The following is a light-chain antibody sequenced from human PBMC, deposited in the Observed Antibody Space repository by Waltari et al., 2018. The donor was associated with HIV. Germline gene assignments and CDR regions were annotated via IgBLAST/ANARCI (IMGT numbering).Light chain of an antibody. CDR1: NIGSKG. V-gene: IGLV3-21*04. J-gene: IGLJ3*02. CDR3: QVWHISTDHWV. Sequence: SYVLTQPPSVSVAPGKTASITCEAANIGSKGVPWHQKKPGQAPILVIYYDSDRPSGIPERFSGSNSGNTATLTISRVEAGDEADYYCQVWHISTDHWVFGAGTKLTVV. CDR2: YDS.